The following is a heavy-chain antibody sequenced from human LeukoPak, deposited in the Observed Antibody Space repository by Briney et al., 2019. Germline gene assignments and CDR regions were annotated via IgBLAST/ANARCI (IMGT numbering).Heavy chain of an antibody. D-gene: IGHD6-19*01. J-gene: IGHJ4*02. Sequence: GGYLRLSCAASGFTFSTYTMAWVRQAPGGGLEWVSGIGGDGGGGTYYADSVKGRFTIFRDNSKNTLYLQMNSLRADDTAVYYCAKDLAVAGTASGYWGQGTLVTVSS. CDR1: GFTFSTYT. CDR3: AKDLAVAGTASGY. V-gene: IGHV3-23*01. CDR2: IGGDGGGGT.